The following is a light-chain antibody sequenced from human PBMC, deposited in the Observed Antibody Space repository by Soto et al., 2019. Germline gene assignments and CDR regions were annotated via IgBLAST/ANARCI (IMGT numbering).Light chain of an antibody. V-gene: IGLV2-14*01. CDR3: NSYTSSSTYV. J-gene: IGLJ1*01. Sequence: QSVLTQPASVSGSPGQSITISCTGTTSDVGRYNYVSWYQQHPGKAPKLIIYDVSNRPSGVSNRFSGPKSGNTASLPISGLQAEDEADYYCNSYTSSSTYVFGTGTKVTVL. CDR1: TSDVGRYNY. CDR2: DVS.